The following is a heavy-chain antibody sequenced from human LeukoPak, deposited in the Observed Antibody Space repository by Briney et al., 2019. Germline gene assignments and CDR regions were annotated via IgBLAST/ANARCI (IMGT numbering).Heavy chain of an antibody. Sequence: SETLSLTCTVSGYSISSGYYWGWIRQPPGKGLEWIGSIYHSGSTYYNPSLKSRVTISVDTSKNQFSLKLSSVTAADTAVYYCARGWGRPIYFDYWGQGTLVTVSS. CDR2: IYHSGST. D-gene: IGHD3-16*01. CDR3: ARGWGRPIYFDY. J-gene: IGHJ4*02. V-gene: IGHV4-38-2*02. CDR1: GYSISSGYY.